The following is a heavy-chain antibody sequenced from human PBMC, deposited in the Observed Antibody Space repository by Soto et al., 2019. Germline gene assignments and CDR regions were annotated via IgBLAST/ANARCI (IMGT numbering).Heavy chain of an antibody. CDR3: TRQTGTMVEH. CDR2: IIPILGKA. CDR1: GGTFSSYT. J-gene: IGHJ1*01. V-gene: IGHV1-69*02. Sequence: QVQLVQSGAEVKKPGSSVKVSCKASGGTFSSYTISWVRQAPGQGLEWMGRIIPILGKANYAQKFQGRVKIPGDKYKSTASMELSSLRSEDTAVYYSTRQTGTMVEHWGQGTLVTVSS. D-gene: IGHD3-10*01.